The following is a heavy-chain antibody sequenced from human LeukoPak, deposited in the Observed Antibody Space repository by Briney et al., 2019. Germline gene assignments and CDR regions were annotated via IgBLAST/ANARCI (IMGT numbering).Heavy chain of an antibody. Sequence: ASVKVSCKASGYTFTSYDINWLRQATGQGLEWMGWMNPNSCNTGYAQKFQGRVTMTRNTSMSTAYMELSSLRSEDTAVYYCAIRTPVDIVATLGERVKKGLDYWGQGTLVTVSS. D-gene: IGHD5-12*01. CDR2: MNPNSCNT. CDR3: AIRTPVDIVATLGERVKKGLDY. CDR1: GYTFTSYD. J-gene: IGHJ4*02. V-gene: IGHV1-8*01.